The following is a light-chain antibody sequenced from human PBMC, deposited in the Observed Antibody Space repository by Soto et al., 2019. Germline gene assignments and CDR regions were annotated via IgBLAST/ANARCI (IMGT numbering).Light chain of an antibody. J-gene: IGLJ2*01. V-gene: IGLV1-40*01. Sequence: QSALTQPPSVSGAPGQRVTISCTGSRSDIGAGYRVRWYQQVPGAAPKLLIYDNTNRPSGVSARFFGSKSGTSASLAITGLQAEDEADYYCQSYDRSLSAVVFGGGTKVTVL. CDR3: QSYDRSLSAVV. CDR1: RSDIGAGYR. CDR2: DNT.